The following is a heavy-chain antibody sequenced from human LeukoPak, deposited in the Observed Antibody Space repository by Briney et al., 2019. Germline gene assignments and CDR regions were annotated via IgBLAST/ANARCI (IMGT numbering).Heavy chain of an antibody. CDR3: AGDTRVGANIPLDY. D-gene: IGHD1-26*01. CDR2: ISAYNGNT. V-gene: IGHV1-18*01. J-gene: IGHJ4*02. Sequence: ASVKVSCRASGYTFTSYGISWVRQAPGQGLEWMGWISAYNGNTNYAQKLQGRVTMTTDTSTSIAYRELRSLRSDDTAVYYCAGDTRVGANIPLDYWGQGTLVTVSS. CDR1: GYTFTSYG.